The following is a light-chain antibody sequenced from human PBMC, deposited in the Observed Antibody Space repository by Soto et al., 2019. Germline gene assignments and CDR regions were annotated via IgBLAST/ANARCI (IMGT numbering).Light chain of an antibody. Sequence: EIVMTQSPATLSVSPGERATLSCRASQSVSSNLAWYQQKPGLAPRLLIYDTSSRATGIPDRFSGSGSGTDFTLTISGLEPEDFAVYYCQQYGSSPRTFGQGTKVEIK. J-gene: IGKJ1*01. CDR2: DTS. CDR1: QSVSSN. V-gene: IGKV3D-20*01. CDR3: QQYGSSPRT.